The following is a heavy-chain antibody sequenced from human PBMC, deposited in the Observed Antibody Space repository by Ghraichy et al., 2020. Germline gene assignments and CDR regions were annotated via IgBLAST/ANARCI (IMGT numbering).Heavy chain of an antibody. V-gene: IGHV4-34*01. D-gene: IGHD6-6*01. J-gene: IGHJ6*03. CDR2: INHSGST. CDR1: GGSFSGYY. CDR3: ARTYSSSYWTYYYYMDV. Sequence: SETLSLTCAVYGGSFSGYYWSWIRQPPGKGLEWIGEINHSGSTNYNPSLKSRVTISVDTSKNQFSLKLSSVTAADTAVYYCARTYSSSYWTYYYYMDVWGKGTTVTVSS.